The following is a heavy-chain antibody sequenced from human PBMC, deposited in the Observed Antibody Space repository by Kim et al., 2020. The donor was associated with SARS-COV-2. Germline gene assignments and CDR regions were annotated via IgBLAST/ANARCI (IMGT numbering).Heavy chain of an antibody. Sequence: GGSLRLSCAASGFTFSSYSMNWVRQAPGKGLEWVSYISSSSTIYYADSVKGRFTISRDNAKNSLYLQMNSLRAEDTAVYYCATSSGWYGDAFDIWGQGT. CDR2: ISSSSTI. CDR1: GFTFSSYS. CDR3: ATSSGWYGDAFDI. D-gene: IGHD6-19*01. J-gene: IGHJ3*02. V-gene: IGHV3-48*04.